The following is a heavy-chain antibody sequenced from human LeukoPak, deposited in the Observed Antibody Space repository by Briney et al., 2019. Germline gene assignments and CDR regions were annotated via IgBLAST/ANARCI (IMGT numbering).Heavy chain of an antibody. Sequence: GGSLRLSCAASGFTFSSYSMNWVRQAPGKGLEWVSSISSSSSYIYYADSVKGRFTISRDNAKNSLYLQMNSLRAEDTAVCYCARAPGSYYYFDYWGQGTLVTVSS. CDR2: ISSSSSYI. CDR3: ARAPGSYYYFDY. V-gene: IGHV3-21*01. J-gene: IGHJ4*02. D-gene: IGHD1-26*01. CDR1: GFTFSSYS.